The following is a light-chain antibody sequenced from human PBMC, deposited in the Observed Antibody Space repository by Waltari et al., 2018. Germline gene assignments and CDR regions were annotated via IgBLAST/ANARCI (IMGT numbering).Light chain of an antibody. V-gene: IGLV6-57*01. Sequence: NFMLTQPHSVLESPGKTVTISCTRSSGSIASKYVQWYQQRPGSSPTNVIYEDKQRPSGVPDRFSGSLDISSNSASLTISGLETEDEADYYCQSYDSANHWVFGGGTKLTVL. CDR3: QSYDSANHWV. J-gene: IGLJ3*02. CDR2: EDK. CDR1: SGSIASKY.